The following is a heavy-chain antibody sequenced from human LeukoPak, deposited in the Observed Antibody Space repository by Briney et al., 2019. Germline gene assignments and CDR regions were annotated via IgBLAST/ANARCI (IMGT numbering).Heavy chain of an antibody. CDR1: GFTLSAYG. CDR2: INDNGGRT. V-gene: IGHV3-64D*09. J-gene: IGHJ4*02. D-gene: IGHD1-26*01. CDR3: VKDVGGSYAFDY. Sequence: QAGGSLRLSCVASGFTLSAYGMYWVRQAPGKGLEYVSGINDNGGRTHYGDSVKGRFSISRDNSKNTLHLQMSTLRAEDTALYYCVKDVGGSYAFDYWGQGILVTVAS.